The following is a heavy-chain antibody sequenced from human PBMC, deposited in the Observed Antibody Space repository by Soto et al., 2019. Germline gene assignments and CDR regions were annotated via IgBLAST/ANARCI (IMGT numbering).Heavy chain of an antibody. CDR3: AKCTVGTVLSSGWCNWFDP. CDR2: IRPSGAGT. Sequence: EVQLLESGGGLVQPGGSLRLSCATTGFTFISHAMTWVRQAPGKGLEWVSAIRPSGAGTFYADSVKGRFTISREDSKNLLHLQMNSLRPEDTAVYYCAKCTVGTVLSSGWCNWFDPWGQGTLVTVSS. V-gene: IGHV3-23*01. D-gene: IGHD6-19*01. CDR1: GFTFISHA. J-gene: IGHJ5*02.